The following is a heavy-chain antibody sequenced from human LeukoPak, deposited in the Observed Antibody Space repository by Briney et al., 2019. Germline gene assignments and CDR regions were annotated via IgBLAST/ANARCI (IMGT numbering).Heavy chain of an antibody. CDR1: GGSISSSSYY. CDR2: IYYSGST. J-gene: IGHJ4*02. CDR3: ARRSYGDYVRDY. Sequence: SETLSLTCTVSGGSISSSSYYWGWLRQPPGKGLGWIGSIYYSGSTYYNPSLKSRVTISVDTSKNQFSLKLSSVTAADTAVYYCARRSYGDYVRDYWGQGTLVTVSS. V-gene: IGHV4-39*01. D-gene: IGHD4-17*01.